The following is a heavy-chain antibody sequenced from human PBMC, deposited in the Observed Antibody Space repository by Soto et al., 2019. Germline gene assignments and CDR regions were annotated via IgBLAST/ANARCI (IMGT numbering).Heavy chain of an antibody. D-gene: IGHD4-4*01. Sequence: ASVKVSCKASEYTFSSYTLHWVRQAPGQRLEWMGWINAGNGDSKYSQKFQGRVSISRDTSASTASMELSSLTSEDTAVYYCARELQGLYYFDYWGQGPLVTVPS. V-gene: IGHV1-3*01. CDR3: ARELQGLYYFDY. CDR1: EYTFSSYT. J-gene: IGHJ4*02. CDR2: INAGNGDS.